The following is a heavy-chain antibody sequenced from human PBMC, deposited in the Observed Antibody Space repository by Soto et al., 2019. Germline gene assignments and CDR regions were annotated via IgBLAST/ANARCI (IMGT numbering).Heavy chain of an antibody. Sequence: GGSLRLSCAASGFTFSSYAMSWVRQAPGKGLEWVSAISGSGGSTYYADSVKGRFTISRDNSKNTLYLQMNSLRAEDTAVYYCAKDSAHPGLGGGFDYWGQGTLVTVSS. CDR2: ISGSGGST. D-gene: IGHD6-19*01. CDR1: GFTFSSYA. CDR3: AKDSAHPGLGGGFDY. V-gene: IGHV3-23*01. J-gene: IGHJ4*02.